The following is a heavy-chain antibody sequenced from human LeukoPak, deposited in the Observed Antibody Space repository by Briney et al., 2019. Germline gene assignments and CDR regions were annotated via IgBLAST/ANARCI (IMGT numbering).Heavy chain of an antibody. J-gene: IGHJ4*02. CDR2: ISSSSSYT. CDR3: ARDLRRGYSGYDLGY. D-gene: IGHD5-12*01. V-gene: IGHV3-11*06. Sequence: GGSLRLSCAASGFTFSDYYMSWIRQAPGKGLEWGSYISSSSSYTNYADSVKGRFTISRDNAKNSLYLQMNSLRAEDTAVYYCARDLRRGYSGYDLGYWGQGTLVTVSS. CDR1: GFTFSDYY.